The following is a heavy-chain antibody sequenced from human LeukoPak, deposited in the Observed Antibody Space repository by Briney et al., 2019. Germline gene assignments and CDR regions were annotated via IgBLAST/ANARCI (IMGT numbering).Heavy chain of an antibody. CDR2: INPNSGGT. D-gene: IGHD3-22*01. CDR1: GYSFTDYY. V-gene: IGHV1-2*02. J-gene: IGHJ4*02. CDR3: ASEIVVKSPSAY. Sequence: ASVKVSCKASGYSFTDYYMHWVRQAPGQGLEWMGWINPNSGGTSYAQKFQGRVTMTRDTSISTAYMELSSLRSDDTAVYYCASEIVVKSPSAYWGQGTLVTVSS.